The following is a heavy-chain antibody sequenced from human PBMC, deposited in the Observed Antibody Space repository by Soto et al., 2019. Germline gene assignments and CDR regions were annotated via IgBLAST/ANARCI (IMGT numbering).Heavy chain of an antibody. V-gene: IGHV1-46*03. J-gene: IGHJ3*02. D-gene: IGHD3-10*01. CDR3: ARVGDYGSGSYPDAFDI. CDR2: INPSGGST. CDR1: GYTFTSYY. Sequence: QVQLVQSGAEVKKPGASVKVSCKASGYTFTSYYMHWVRQAPGQGLEWMGIINPSGGSTSYAQKFQGRVTMPRDTSTSTVYMELSSLRSEDTAVYYCARVGDYGSGSYPDAFDIWGQGTMVTVSS.